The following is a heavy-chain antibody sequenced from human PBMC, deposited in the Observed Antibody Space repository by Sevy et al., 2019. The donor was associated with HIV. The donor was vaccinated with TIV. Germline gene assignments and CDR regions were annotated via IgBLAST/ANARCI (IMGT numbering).Heavy chain of an antibody. J-gene: IGHJ6*02. CDR1: RFTFSSYG. CDR3: ARTASMDYFFYYAMDV. CDR2: ISYDGSNK. Sequence: GGSLRLSCAASRFTFSSYGMHWVRQAPGKGLEWVAVISYDGSNKYADSVKGRFTISRDNSKNTLYLQMNSLRPEDTAVYSCARTASMDYFFYYAMDVWGQGTTVTVSS. V-gene: IGHV3-30*03.